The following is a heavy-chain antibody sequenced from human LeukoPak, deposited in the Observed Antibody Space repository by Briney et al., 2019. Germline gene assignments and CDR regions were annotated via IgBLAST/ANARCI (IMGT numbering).Heavy chain of an antibody. CDR2: ISYDGSNK. J-gene: IGHJ4*02. CDR3: ARDNTYNLDY. Sequence: GGSLRLSCAASGFTFSSYAMHWVRQAPGKGLEWVAVISYDGSNKYYADSVKGRFTISRDNSKNTLYLQMNSLRAEDTAVYYCARDNTYNLDYWGRGTLVTVSS. D-gene: IGHD1-14*01. CDR1: GFTFSSYA. V-gene: IGHV3-30-3*01.